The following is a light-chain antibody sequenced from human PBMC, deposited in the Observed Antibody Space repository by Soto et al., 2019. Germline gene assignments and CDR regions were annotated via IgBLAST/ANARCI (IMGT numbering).Light chain of an antibody. Sequence: EIVLTQSPGTLSLSPGERATLSCTASQSVTSSCLAWYQRRPGRAPRLLIHTTSIRATDIPDRFSGSGSGTDFTLTISRLEPEDSGVYYCQQCGGSPVFSFGPGTRVDI. CDR3: QQCGGSPVFS. CDR2: TTS. CDR1: QSVTSSC. V-gene: IGKV3-20*01. J-gene: IGKJ3*01.